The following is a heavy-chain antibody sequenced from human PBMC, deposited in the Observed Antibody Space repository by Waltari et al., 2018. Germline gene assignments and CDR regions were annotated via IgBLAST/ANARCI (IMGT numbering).Heavy chain of an antibody. CDR1: GFRLSNFA. D-gene: IGHD3-10*01. CDR2: ITGRGGGS. V-gene: IGHV3-23*01. Sequence: EVQLLESGGGLVKPGGSLRLSCVLSGFRLSNFAMSWFRQAPGKGLEWVSAITGRGGGSLYADSVKGRFTISRDLSKNTLYLQINSLRAEDTATYFCAKDYYYAPLYFDHWGQGTLLIVSS. CDR3: AKDYYYAPLYFDH. J-gene: IGHJ4*02.